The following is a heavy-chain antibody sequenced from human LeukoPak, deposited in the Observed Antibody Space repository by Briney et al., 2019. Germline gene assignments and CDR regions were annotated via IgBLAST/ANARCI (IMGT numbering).Heavy chain of an antibody. J-gene: IGHJ4*02. CDR1: GFTFGRHR. V-gene: IGHV3-7*01. D-gene: IGHD6-19*01. CDR2: MNQGGSET. CDR3: ARDGVAGGFDY. Sequence: GGSLRLSCAASGFTFGRHRMSWVRQAPGKGLEWVAHMNQGGSETTNVDSVKGRFTISRDDAKNSVFLQMNSLRVEDTAVYYCARDGVAGGFDYWGKGLLVTVSS.